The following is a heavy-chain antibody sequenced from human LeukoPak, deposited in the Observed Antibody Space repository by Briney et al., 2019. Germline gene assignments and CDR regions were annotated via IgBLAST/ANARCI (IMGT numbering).Heavy chain of an antibody. J-gene: IGHJ4*02. V-gene: IGHV4-39*01. Sequence: PSETLSLTCTVSGGSISSSSYYWGWIRQLPGKGLEWIGSIYYSGSTYYNPSLKSRVTISVDTSKNQFSLKLSSVTAADTAVYYCARHYCSSSYYFDYWGQGTLVTVSS. CDR1: GGSISSSSYY. CDR2: IYYSGST. CDR3: ARHYCSSSYYFDY. D-gene: IGHD6-6*01.